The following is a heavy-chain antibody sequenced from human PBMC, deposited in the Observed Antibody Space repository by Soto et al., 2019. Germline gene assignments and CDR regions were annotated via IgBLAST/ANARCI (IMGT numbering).Heavy chain of an antibody. Sequence: QVHLLQSGAEVKKPGASVKVSCKASGYTFNKFGITWVRQAPGQGLEWMGWISVYNGNTIYIEKLRGRVTMTTDSSTSTAYMELRSLQSDDTAVYYCARGNVLLWVGELFDWGQGTLVTVSS. CDR1: GYTFNKFG. J-gene: IGHJ4*02. CDR3: ARGNVLLWVGELFD. D-gene: IGHD3-10*01. V-gene: IGHV1-18*01. CDR2: ISVYNGNT.